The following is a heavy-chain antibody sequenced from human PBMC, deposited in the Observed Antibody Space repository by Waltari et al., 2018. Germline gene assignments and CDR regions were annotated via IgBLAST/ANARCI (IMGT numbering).Heavy chain of an antibody. CDR2: INHAGYT. Sequence: QVQLQQWGAGLLQSSETLSLTCAVYGGSFIGSYWGWVRPPPGKGLEWIGEINHAGYTNHNPSLRSRVTMSADTSKSQFSLKLNSVTAADTAVYYCVRLEDCTGPGGHCYSGDPFALDVWGQGTTVTVSS. V-gene: IGHV4-34*02. D-gene: IGHD2-15*01. CDR3: VRLEDCTGPGGHCYSGDPFALDV. CDR1: GGSFIGSY. J-gene: IGHJ6*02.